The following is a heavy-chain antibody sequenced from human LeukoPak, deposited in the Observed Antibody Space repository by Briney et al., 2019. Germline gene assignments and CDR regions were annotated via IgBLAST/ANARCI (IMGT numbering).Heavy chain of an antibody. CDR3: ARAYDYVWGSMDY. CDR2: IYYSGST. J-gene: IGHJ4*02. Sequence: PSETLSLTCTVSGGSISSYYWSWIRQPPGKGLEWIGYIYYSGSTNYNPSLKSRVTISVDTSKNQFSLKLSSVTAADTAVYYCARAYDYVWGSMDYWGQGTLVTVSS. CDR1: GGSISSYY. V-gene: IGHV4-59*12. D-gene: IGHD3-16*01.